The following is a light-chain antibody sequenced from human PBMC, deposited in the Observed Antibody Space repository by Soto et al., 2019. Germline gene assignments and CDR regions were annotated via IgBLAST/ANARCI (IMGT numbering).Light chain of an antibody. CDR1: QSVSGN. V-gene: IGKV3-15*01. CDR2: GAS. CDR3: QQYNNWPIT. Sequence: EIVMTQSPATLSASPGERVTLSCRVSQSVSGNLAWYQQKPGQAPRLLIYGASTRATGIPARFSGSGSGTEFTLTISSLQSEDFEIYYCQQYNNWPITFGQGTRLEIK. J-gene: IGKJ5*01.